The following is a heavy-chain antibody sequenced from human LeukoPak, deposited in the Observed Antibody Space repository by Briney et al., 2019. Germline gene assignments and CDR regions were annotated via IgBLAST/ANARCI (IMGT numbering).Heavy chain of an antibody. J-gene: IGHJ4*02. V-gene: IGHV4-61*01. CDR2: MFYSEST. CDR1: GASVSDGNYY. CDR3: ARENYFDS. Sequence: PSETLSLTCSVSGASVSDGNYYWSWIRQPPGKGLEWIGYMFYSESTKYNPSLKSRVTISVDKSKNQFSLHMSSVTAADTAVYYCARENYFDSWGQGTLVTVSS.